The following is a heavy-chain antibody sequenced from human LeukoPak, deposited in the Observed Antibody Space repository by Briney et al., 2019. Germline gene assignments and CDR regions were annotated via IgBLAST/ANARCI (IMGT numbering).Heavy chain of an antibody. D-gene: IGHD6-19*01. CDR3: ATVLSDSRGWYHFDN. J-gene: IGHJ4*02. V-gene: IGHV3-33*01. CDR1: GFTFSSYG. Sequence: PGGSLRLSCAASGFTFSSYGMHWVRQAPGKGLEWVAVIWYDGSNKYYADSVKGRFTISRDNSKNTLYLQMNSLRAEDTAVYYCATVLSDSRGWYHFDNWGQGTLVTVSS. CDR2: IWYDGSNK.